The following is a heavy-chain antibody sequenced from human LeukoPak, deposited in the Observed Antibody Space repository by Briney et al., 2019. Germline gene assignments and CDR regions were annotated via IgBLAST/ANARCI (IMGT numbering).Heavy chain of an antibody. CDR3: AVYRRPYSSSSFFHYYYYMDV. D-gene: IGHD6-6*01. CDR1: GYTLTELS. J-gene: IGHJ6*03. V-gene: IGHV1-18*01. Sequence: GASVNVSCKVSGYTLTELSMHWVRQAPGQGLEWMGWISAYNGNTNYAQKLQGRVTMTTDTSTSTAYMELRSLRSDDTAVYYCAVYRRPYSSSSFFHYYYYMDVWGKGTTVTVS. CDR2: ISAYNGNT.